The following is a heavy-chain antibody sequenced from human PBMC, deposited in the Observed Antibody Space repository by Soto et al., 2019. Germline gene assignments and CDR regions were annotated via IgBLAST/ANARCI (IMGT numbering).Heavy chain of an antibody. V-gene: IGHV3-21*01. Sequence: GGSLRLSCAASGFTFTRYSMNWVRQAPGKGLEWVSSISGTTNYIYYADSMKGRFTVSRDNAKNSVYLEVNSLSAEDTALYYCARESEDLTSNFDYWGQGTLVTV. CDR1: GFTFTRYS. CDR3: ARESEDLTSNFDY. J-gene: IGHJ4*02. CDR2: ISGTTNYI.